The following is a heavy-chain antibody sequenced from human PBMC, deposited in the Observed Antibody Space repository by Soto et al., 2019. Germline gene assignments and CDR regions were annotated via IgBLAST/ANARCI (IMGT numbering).Heavy chain of an antibody. J-gene: IGHJ4*02. D-gene: IGHD5-12*01. CDR1: GGSISSGGYY. Sequence: SETLSLTCTVSGGSISSGGYYWSWIRQHPGKGLEWIGYIYYSGSTYYNPSLKSRVTISVDTSKNQFSLKLSSVTAADTAVYYCARDRLATRGSFDYWGQGTLVTVSS. V-gene: IGHV4-31*03. CDR3: ARDRLATRGSFDY. CDR2: IYYSGST.